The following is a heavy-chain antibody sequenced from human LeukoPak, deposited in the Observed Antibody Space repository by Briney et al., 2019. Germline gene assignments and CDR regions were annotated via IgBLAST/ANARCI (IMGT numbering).Heavy chain of an antibody. J-gene: IGHJ4*02. CDR2: INPRGGST. D-gene: IGHD1-7*01. CDR3: ARWGGITGTTAFDY. CDR1: GYTFTSHF. Sequence: ASVKVSCKASGYTFTSHFMHWVRQAPGQGLEWMGIINPRGGSTSYTQKLQGRVTMTTDTSTSTAYMELRSLRSDDTAVYYCARWGGITGTTAFDYWGQGTLVTVSS. V-gene: IGHV1-46*01.